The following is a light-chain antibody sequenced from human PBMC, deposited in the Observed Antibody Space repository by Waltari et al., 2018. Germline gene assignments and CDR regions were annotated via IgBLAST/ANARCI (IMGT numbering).Light chain of an antibody. CDR1: RSLVHSDGNTH. Sequence: DVVMTQSPLSLSVTLGQTASIPCTPSRSLVHSDGNTHLVWFHQRPGQSPRRLIYKVSNRDSGVPDRFGGSGSGSDFTLKISYVEAEDVGVYYCMQGTHWPYTFGQGTKLDIK. CDR3: MQGTHWPYT. J-gene: IGKJ2*01. V-gene: IGKV2-30*02. CDR2: KVS.